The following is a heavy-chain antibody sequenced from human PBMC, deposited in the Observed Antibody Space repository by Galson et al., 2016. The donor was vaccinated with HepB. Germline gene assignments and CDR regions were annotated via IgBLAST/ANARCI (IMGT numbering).Heavy chain of an antibody. CDR3: ARGPLTVNTYCCWFDP. CDR2: ISYDGSNK. J-gene: IGHJ5*02. CDR1: GFTFSSYT. V-gene: IGHV3-30-3*01. D-gene: IGHD4-17*01. Sequence: SLRLSCAASGFTFSSYTMNWVRQAPGKGLEWVAVISYDGSNKYYADSVKGRFTISRDNSRNTLYLQMNSLRAEDTAVYYCARGPLTVNTYCCWFDPWGQGTLVTVSP.